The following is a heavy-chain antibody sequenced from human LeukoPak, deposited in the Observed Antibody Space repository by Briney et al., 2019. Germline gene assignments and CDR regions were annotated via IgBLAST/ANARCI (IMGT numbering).Heavy chain of an antibody. D-gene: IGHD5-12*01. J-gene: IGHJ4*02. CDR1: GVSTSGYF. CDR2: IYSSGIN. Sequence: SETLSLTCTVSGVSTSGYFWSWLRQPAGKGLEWIGRIYSSGINNYNPSLKGRVTMSLDTSKNHLSLTLSSVTAADTAVYYCAREPTSGREPTSGRPLDYWGQGTLVTVSS. CDR3: AREPTSGREPTSGRPLDY. V-gene: IGHV4-4*07.